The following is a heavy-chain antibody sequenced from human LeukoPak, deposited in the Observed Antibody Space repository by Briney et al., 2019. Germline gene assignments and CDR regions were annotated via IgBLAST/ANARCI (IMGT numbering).Heavy chain of an antibody. Sequence: GGSLRLSCAASGFTFSSYGMHWVRQAPGKGLEWVAVIWYDGSNKYYADSVKGRFTISRDNSKNTLYLQMNSLRAEDTAVYYCARDSGSGYYYVSWGQGTLVTVSS. V-gene: IGHV3-33*01. CDR2: IWYDGSNK. J-gene: IGHJ4*02. CDR3: ARDSGSGYYYVS. D-gene: IGHD3-22*01. CDR1: GFTFSSYG.